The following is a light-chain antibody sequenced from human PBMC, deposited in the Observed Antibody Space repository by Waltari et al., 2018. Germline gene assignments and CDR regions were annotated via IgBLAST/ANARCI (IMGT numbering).Light chain of an antibody. CDR2: DSS. V-gene: IGKV3-11*01. CDR3: QQRYKWPLT. CDR1: QSVSTY. J-gene: IGKJ4*01. Sequence: ELVLTPSPATLSLSPGESATLSCRASQSVSTYLAWYQQRPGQPPRLLIYDSSSMATGIPARFRGSGSETDFTLTISSLEPEDFAVYYCQQRYKWPLTFGGGSKVEI.